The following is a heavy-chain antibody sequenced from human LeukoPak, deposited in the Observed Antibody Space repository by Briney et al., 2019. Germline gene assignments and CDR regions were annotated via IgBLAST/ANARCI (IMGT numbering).Heavy chain of an antibody. D-gene: IGHD5-12*01. J-gene: IGHJ6*02. CDR2: VESDASRT. CDR1: GFTLSDHW. V-gene: IGHV3-74*03. CDR3: VKGGHKLDIQTTHYYYGLDV. Sequence: GGSLRLSCVATGFTLSDHWMYWVRQGPSRGLAHVSRVESDASRTTYADSVKGRFTISRDDAKNTMYLQMNSLRVEDTAVYYCVKGGHKLDIQTTHYYYGLDVWGQGTTVAVPS.